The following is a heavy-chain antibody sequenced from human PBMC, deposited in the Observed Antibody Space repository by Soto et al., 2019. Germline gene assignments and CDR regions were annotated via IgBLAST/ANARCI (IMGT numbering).Heavy chain of an antibody. Sequence: GASVKVSCKASGYTFTSYAMHWVRQAPGQRLEWMGWINAGNGNTKYSRKFQGRVTITRDTSASTAYMELSSLRSEDTAVYYCARVLRFWSGYYTFVNYYYGMDVWGQGTTVTVSS. D-gene: IGHD3-3*01. CDR2: INAGNGNT. J-gene: IGHJ6*02. V-gene: IGHV1-3*01. CDR1: GYTFTSYA. CDR3: ARVLRFWSGYYTFVNYYYGMDV.